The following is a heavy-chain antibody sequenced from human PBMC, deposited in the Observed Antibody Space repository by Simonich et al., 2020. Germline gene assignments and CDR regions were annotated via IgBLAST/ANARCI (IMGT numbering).Heavy chain of an antibody. J-gene: IGHJ1*01. CDR3: ARSHIAAAGTGYFQH. CDR1: GYTFTGYY. CDR2: INPNNGGT. D-gene: IGHD6-13*01. Sequence: QVQLVQSGAEVKKPGASVKVSCKASGYTFTGYYMHWVRQAPGQGLEWMGWINPNNGGTNYAKKFQGRVTMTRDTSISTAYMELSRLRSDDTAVYYCARSHIAAAGTGYFQHWGQGTLVTVSS. V-gene: IGHV1-2*02.